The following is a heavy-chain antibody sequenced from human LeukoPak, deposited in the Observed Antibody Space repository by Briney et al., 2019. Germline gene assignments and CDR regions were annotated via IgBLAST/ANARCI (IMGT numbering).Heavy chain of an antibody. J-gene: IGHJ5*02. D-gene: IGHD6-19*01. CDR1: GFTFKNFA. CDR3: AKIEPPRGGRSGWYETNDL. CDR2: ITTTGGTT. V-gene: IGHV3-23*01. Sequence: GGSLRLSCAASGFTFKNFAMTWVRQAPGKGSEWVSTITTTGGTTYYADSVKGRFTMSRDNSKSTLYLQMNSLRGEDSAVYFCAKIEPPRGGRSGWYETNDLWGQGTPVIVSS.